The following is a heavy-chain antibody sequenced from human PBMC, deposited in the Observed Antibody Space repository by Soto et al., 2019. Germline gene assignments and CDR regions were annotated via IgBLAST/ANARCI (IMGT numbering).Heavy chain of an antibody. CDR3: ARESPGVVAATPFVGRRSGMDV. CDR2: ISSSSSYI. V-gene: IGHV3-21*01. Sequence: EVQLVESGGGLVKPGGSLRLSCAASGFTFSSYSMNWVRQAPGKGLEWVSSISSSSSYIYYADSVTGRFTISRDNAKNSLYLQMNRLRAEDTAVYYCARESPGVVAATPFVGRRSGMDVWGQGTTVTVSS. J-gene: IGHJ6*02. CDR1: GFTFSSYS. D-gene: IGHD2-15*01.